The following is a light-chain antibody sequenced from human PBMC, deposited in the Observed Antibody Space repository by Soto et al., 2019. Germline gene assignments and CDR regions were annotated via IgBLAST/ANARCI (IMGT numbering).Light chain of an antibody. CDR2: AAS. CDR1: QSISTY. CDR3: QQSASTGF. Sequence: DIQXXXXPXXLSASVGHRVTITCRASQSISTYLNWYQQKPGKAPKLLIYAASNLQSGVPSRFSGSGSGTEFTLTITSLQPEDFATYYCQQSASTGFFGPGTKVDIK. J-gene: IGKJ3*01. V-gene: IGKV1-39*01.